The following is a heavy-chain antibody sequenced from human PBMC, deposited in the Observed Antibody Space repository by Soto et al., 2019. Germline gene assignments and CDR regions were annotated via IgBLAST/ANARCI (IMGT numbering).Heavy chain of an antibody. J-gene: IGHJ4*02. CDR1: GGTFSSYA. Sequence: QVQLVQSGAEVKKPGSSVKVSCKASGGTFSSYAISWVRQAPGQGLEWMGGIIPIFGTANYAQKFQGRVTITADKSTSTAYMELGSLRSEDTAVYYCASDRRVRGVKRGGFDYWGQGTLVTVSS. V-gene: IGHV1-69*06. D-gene: IGHD3-10*01. CDR3: ASDRRVRGVKRGGFDY. CDR2: IIPIFGTA.